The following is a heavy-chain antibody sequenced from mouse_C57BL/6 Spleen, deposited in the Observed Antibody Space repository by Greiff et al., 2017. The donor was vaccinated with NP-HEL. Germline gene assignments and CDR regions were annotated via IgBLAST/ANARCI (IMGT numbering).Heavy chain of an antibody. CDR2: INPNNGGT. Sequence: EVQLQQSGPELVKPGASVKISCKASGYTFTDYYMNWVKQSHGKSLEWIGDINPNNGGTSYNQKFKGKATLTVDKSSSTAYMELRSLTSEDSAVYYCARWGDYYGSRYYAMDYWGQGTSVTVSS. D-gene: IGHD1-1*01. J-gene: IGHJ4*01. V-gene: IGHV1-26*01. CDR1: GYTFTDYY. CDR3: ARWGDYYGSRYYAMDY.